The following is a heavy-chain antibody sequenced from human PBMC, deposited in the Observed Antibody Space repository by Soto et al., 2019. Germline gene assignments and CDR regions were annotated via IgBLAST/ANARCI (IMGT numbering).Heavy chain of an antibody. CDR1: GFTFSDYY. CDR3: APETRAKKAGNYLGH. D-gene: IGHD1-7*01. Sequence: QVQLVESGGGLVNPGGSLRLSCAASGFTFSDYYMSWIRQAPGKGLEWIAYITYGGAVTYYADSVKGRFTISRDNAKKALYLQMSRLGVEDTAGYYCAPETRAKKAGNYLGHWGQGTLVTVSS. V-gene: IGHV3-11*01. J-gene: IGHJ5*02. CDR2: ITYGGAVT.